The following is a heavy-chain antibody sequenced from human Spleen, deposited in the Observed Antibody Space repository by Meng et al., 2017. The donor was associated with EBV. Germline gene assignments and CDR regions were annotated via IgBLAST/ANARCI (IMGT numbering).Heavy chain of an antibody. CDR3: AKRVVAISYYFDY. J-gene: IGHJ4*02. CDR1: GFIFSNYA. V-gene: IGHV3-23*04. D-gene: IGHD3-22*01. Sequence: VRVVESGGGWVRPGGSLRLSCAASGFIFSNYAMSWVRHAPGKGLEWVSTISCGGSTYYADSVKGRFIISRDNSKNTLNLQMNSLRAEDTAVYYCAKRVVAISYYFDYWGRGTLVTVSS. CDR2: ISCGGST.